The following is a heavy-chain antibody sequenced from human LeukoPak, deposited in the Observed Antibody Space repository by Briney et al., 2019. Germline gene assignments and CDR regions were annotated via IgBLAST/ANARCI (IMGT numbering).Heavy chain of an antibody. CDR3: ARGGGGDWFGELLEGYYYYYYMDV. V-gene: IGHV1-69*01. J-gene: IGHJ6*03. CDR2: IIPIFGTA. CDR1: GGTFSSYA. Sequence: ASVKVSCKASGGTFSSYAISWVRQAPGQGLEWMGGIIPIFGTANYAQKFQGRVTITADESTSTAYMELSSLRSEDTAVYYCARGGGGDWFGELLEGYYYYYYMDVWGKGTTVTISS. D-gene: IGHD3-10*01.